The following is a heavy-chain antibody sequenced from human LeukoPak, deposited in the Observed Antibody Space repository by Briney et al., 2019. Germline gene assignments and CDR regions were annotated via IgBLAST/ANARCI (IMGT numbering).Heavy chain of an antibody. V-gene: IGHV4-34*01. CDR1: GGSFSGYY. CDR2: INHSGST. Sequence: PSEALSLTCAVYGGSFSGYYWSWIRQPPGKGLEWIGEINHSGSTNYNPSLKSRVTISVDTSKNQFSLKLSSVTAADTAVYYCARHGYYYDSSGYYWFDPWGQGTLVTVSS. CDR3: ARHGYYYDSSGYYWFDP. J-gene: IGHJ5*02. D-gene: IGHD3-22*01.